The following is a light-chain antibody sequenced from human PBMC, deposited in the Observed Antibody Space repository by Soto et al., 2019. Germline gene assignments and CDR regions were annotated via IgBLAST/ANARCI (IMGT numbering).Light chain of an antibody. J-gene: IGKJ4*02. V-gene: IGKV3-15*01. CDR2: FAS. CDR3: QQYNKCPLP. CDR1: QSVSNN. Sequence: EIVMTQSPATLSVSPGERATLSGRASQSVSNNLAWYQQKPGQAPRLLVYFASTSATGIPARFSGSGSGTEFTRTIRSLQSEDFAVYYRQQYNKCPLPFGGGPKVETK.